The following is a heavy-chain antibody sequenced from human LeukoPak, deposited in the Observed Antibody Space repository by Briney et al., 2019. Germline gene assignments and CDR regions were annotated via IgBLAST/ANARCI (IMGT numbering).Heavy chain of an antibody. CDR1: GGSISSGDYY. V-gene: IGHV4-39*07. CDR2: INHSGST. D-gene: IGHD2-8*01. Sequence: PSETLSLTCTVSGGSISSGDYYWSWIRQPPGKGLEWIGEINHSGSTNYNPSLKSRVTISVDTSKNQFSLKLSSVTAADTAVYYCAGGQWWLNHDAFDIWGQGTMVTVSS. CDR3: AGGQWWLNHDAFDI. J-gene: IGHJ3*02.